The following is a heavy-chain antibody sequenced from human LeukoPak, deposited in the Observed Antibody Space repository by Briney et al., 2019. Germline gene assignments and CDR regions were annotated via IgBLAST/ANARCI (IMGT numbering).Heavy chain of an antibody. CDR3: AKLDDILTGYSRTLFDY. J-gene: IGHJ4*02. V-gene: IGHV3-23*01. CDR1: GFTFSSYA. D-gene: IGHD3-9*01. Sequence: GGSLRLSCAASGFTFSSYAMSWVRQAPGKGLEWVSAISGSGGSTYYADSVKGRFTISRDNSKNTLYLQMNSLRAEDTAVYYCAKLDDILTGYSRTLFDYWGQGTLVTVSP. CDR2: ISGSGGST.